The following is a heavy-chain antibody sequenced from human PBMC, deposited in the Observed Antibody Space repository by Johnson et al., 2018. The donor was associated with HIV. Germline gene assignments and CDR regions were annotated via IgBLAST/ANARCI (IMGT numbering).Heavy chain of an antibody. V-gene: IGHV3-20*04. CDR2: MNWNGDST. CDR3: ARDFVGGVPQGAFDI. D-gene: IGHD1-1*01. J-gene: IGHJ3*02. Sequence: MLLVESGGGVVQPGRSLRLSCAASGFTFDDYGMSWVRQAPGKGLEWVSGMNWNGDSTGYGDFVKGRFTISRDNAKNALYLQMNSLRAEDTALYYCARDFVGGVPQGAFDIWGQGTMVTVSS. CDR1: GFTFDDYG.